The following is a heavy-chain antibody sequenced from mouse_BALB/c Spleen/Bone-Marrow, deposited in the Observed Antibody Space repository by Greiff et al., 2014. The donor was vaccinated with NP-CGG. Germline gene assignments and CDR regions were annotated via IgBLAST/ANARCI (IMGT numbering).Heavy chain of an antibody. J-gene: IGHJ1*01. Sequence: LLESGGGLVKTGGSLKLSCAASGFTFSDYAMSWVRQSPEKRLVWVAEISGGGSYTYYPDTVTGRFTIFRDNAKNTLYLEMSSLKSEDTAIYYCARVSGTRCFDVWGAGTTVTVSS. D-gene: IGHD4-1*01. CDR2: ISGGGSYT. V-gene: IGHV5-9-4*01. CDR1: GFTFSDYA. CDR3: ARVSGTRCFDV.